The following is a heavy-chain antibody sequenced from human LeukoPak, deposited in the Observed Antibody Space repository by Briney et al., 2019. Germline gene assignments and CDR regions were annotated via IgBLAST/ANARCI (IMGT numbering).Heavy chain of an antibody. CDR1: GYTFTDYY. J-gene: IGHJ5*02. CDR3: ATMLSYDFWSLVGVSVP. Sequence: GATVKISCKVSGYTFTDYYMHWVQQAPGKGLEWMGLVDPEDGETIYDEKFQGRVTITADTSTDTAYMELSSLRSEDTAVYYCATMLSYDFWSLVGVSVPWGQGTLVTVSS. D-gene: IGHD3-3*01. V-gene: IGHV1-69-2*01. CDR2: VDPEDGET.